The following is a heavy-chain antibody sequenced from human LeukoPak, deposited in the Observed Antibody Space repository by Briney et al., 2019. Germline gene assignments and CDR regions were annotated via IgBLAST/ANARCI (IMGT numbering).Heavy chain of an antibody. J-gene: IGHJ4*02. V-gene: IGHV3-23*01. CDR1: GLTFSSYA. D-gene: IGHD2-15*01. CDR3: AKDRYCSGGTCYPEGYFDY. CDR2: ISSIGGTT. Sequence: PRRSLRLSCAVSGLTFSSYAISWVRQAPRKGLEWVSSISSIGGTTFYADSVTGRFTISRDNSKNTLYLQINSLRGEDTAVYYCAKDRYCSGGTCYPEGYFDYWGQGTLVTLSS.